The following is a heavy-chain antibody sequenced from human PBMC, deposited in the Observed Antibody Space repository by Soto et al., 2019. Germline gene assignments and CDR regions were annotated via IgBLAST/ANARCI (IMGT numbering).Heavy chain of an antibody. V-gene: IGHV3-15*01. Sequence: GGSLRLSCAASGFSFTKGWMTWVRQVPGKGLEWVGRIKNKGDGGVIDYAAPVKGRFTISTDYSKNTLYLQMNSLRAEDTSVYYCARDLHYYDSSGYSPFDYWGQGTLVTVSS. CDR2: IKNKGDGGVI. D-gene: IGHD3-22*01. CDR3: ARDLHYYDSSGYSPFDY. CDR1: GFSFTKGW. J-gene: IGHJ4*02.